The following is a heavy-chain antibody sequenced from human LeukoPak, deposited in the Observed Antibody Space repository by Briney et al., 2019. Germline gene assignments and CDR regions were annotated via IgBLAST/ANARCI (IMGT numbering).Heavy chain of an antibody. CDR1: GYTFIIYA. CDR2: INTNTGNP. D-gene: IGHD6-19*01. V-gene: IGHV7-4-1*02. Sequence: GASVKVSCKASGYTFIIYAMNWVRQAPGQGLEWMGWINTNTGNPTYPQGFAGQFVFSLDTSVSTAYLQISSLKAEDTAVYYCARYSNGPFDYWGQGTLVTVSS. CDR3: ARYSNGPFDY. J-gene: IGHJ4*02.